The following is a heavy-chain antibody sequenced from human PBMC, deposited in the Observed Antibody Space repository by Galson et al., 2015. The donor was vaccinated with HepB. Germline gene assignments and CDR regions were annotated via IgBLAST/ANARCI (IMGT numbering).Heavy chain of an antibody. CDR3: AKDHISGYGMDV. D-gene: IGHD3-10*01. J-gene: IGHJ6*02. CDR2: ISSSDNTI. Sequence: SLRLSCAASGLTFSDDYMSWIRQAPGKGLEWLSYISSSDNTIRYADSVKGRFTISRDNAKNSLYLQMNSLRAEDTALYYCAKDHISGYGMDVWGQGTTVSVSS. CDR1: GLTFSDDY. V-gene: IGHV3-11*04.